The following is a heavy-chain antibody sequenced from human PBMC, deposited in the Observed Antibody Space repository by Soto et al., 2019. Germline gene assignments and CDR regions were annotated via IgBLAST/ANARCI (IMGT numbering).Heavy chain of an antibody. J-gene: IGHJ4*02. CDR2: INHSGST. CDR1: GGSFSGYY. Sequence: PSETLSLTCAVYGGSFSGYYWSWIRQPPGKGLEWIGEINHSGSTNYNPSLKSRVTISVDTSKNQFSLKLSSVTAADTAVYYCARGQSVYYYDSSGYYSLYYFDYWGQGTLVTVSS. CDR3: ARGQSVYYYDSSGYYSLYYFDY. V-gene: IGHV4-34*01. D-gene: IGHD3-22*01.